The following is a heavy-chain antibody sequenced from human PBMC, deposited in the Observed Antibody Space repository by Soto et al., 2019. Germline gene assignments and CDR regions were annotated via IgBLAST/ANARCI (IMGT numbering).Heavy chain of an antibody. CDR3: ARLTGYVTTTVTTDY. CDR1: GGSISSSSYY. CDR2: IYYSGST. D-gene: IGHD4-17*01. V-gene: IGHV4-39*01. Sequence: SETLSLTCTVSGGSISSSSYYWGWIRQPPGKGLEWIGSIYYSGSTYYNPSLKSRVTISVDTSKNQFSLKLSSVTAADTAVYYCARLTGYVTTTVTTDYWGQGTLVTVSS. J-gene: IGHJ4*02.